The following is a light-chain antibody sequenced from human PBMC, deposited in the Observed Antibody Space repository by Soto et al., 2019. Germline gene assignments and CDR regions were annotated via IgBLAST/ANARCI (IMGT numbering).Light chain of an antibody. V-gene: IGLV1-40*01. CDR3: QSYVSSLGAPWV. Sequence: QLVLPQPPSVSGAPGQRVTISCTGSSSNIGAGYDVHWYQQLPGTAPKLLIYGNSNRPSGVPDRFSGSKSGTSASLAITGLQAEYEADYYCQSYVSSLGAPWVFGGGTKLTVL. CDR2: GNS. J-gene: IGLJ3*02. CDR1: SSNIGAGYD.